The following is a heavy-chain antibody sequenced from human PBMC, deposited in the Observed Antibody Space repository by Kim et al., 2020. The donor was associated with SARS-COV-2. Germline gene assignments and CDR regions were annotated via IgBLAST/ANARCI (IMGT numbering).Heavy chain of an antibody. CDR1: GFTFSNAW. Sequence: GGSLRLSCAASGFTFSNAWMSWVRQAPGKGLEWVGRIKSKTDGGTTDYAAPVKGRFTISRDDSKNTLYLQMNSLKTEDTAVYYCTTDGKSHPRLWFGDMEGYYGMDVWGQGTTVTVSS. V-gene: IGHV3-15*01. CDR2: IKSKTDGGTT. D-gene: IGHD3-10*01. CDR3: TTDGKSHPRLWFGDMEGYYGMDV. J-gene: IGHJ6*02.